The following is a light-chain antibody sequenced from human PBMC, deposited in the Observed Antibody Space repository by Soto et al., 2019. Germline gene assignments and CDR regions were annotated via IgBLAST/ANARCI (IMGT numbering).Light chain of an antibody. CDR1: QTISSW. CDR2: KAS. Sequence: DIQMTQSPSTLSGSVGDRVTITCRASQTISSWLAWYQQKPGKAPKLLIYKASTLKSGVPSRFSGNESGTEFTLTISSLQPDDFATYYCQHYNSYSEAFGQGTKVELK. J-gene: IGKJ1*01. CDR3: QHYNSYSEA. V-gene: IGKV1-5*03.